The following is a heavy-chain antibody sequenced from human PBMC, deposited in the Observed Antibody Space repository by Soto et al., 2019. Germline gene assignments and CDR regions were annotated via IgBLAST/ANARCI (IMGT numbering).Heavy chain of an antibody. V-gene: IGHV3-33*01. D-gene: IGHD3-9*01. CDR3: ARDDYDILTGTTYYFDY. Sequence: GGSLRLSCAASGFTFSSYGMHWVRQAPGKGLEWVAVIWYDGSNKYYADSVKGRFTISRDNSKNTLYLQMNSLRVEDTAVYYCARDDYDILTGTTYYFDYWGQGTLVTVSS. CDR2: IWYDGSNK. J-gene: IGHJ4*02. CDR1: GFTFSSYG.